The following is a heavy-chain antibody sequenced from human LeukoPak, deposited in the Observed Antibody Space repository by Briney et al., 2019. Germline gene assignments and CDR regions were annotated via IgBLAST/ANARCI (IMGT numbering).Heavy chain of an antibody. J-gene: IGHJ3*02. V-gene: IGHV1-46*01. CDR3: ARPLAPVMLNAFDI. Sequence: ASVKVSCKASGYTFTSYYIHWVRQAPGQGLEWMGIINPSGGSTDYAQKFQGRVTVTRDTFTSTVYMELSSLRSEDTAIYYCARPLAPVMLNAFDIWGQGTMVTVSS. CDR2: INPSGGST. D-gene: IGHD2-8*01. CDR1: GYTFTSYY.